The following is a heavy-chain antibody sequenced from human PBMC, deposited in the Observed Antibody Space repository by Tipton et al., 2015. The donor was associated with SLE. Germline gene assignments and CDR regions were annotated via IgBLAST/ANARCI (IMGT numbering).Heavy chain of an antibody. V-gene: IGHV4-34*01. CDR2: INHSGST. D-gene: IGHD3-22*01. Sequence: TLSLTCAVYGGSFSGYYWSWIRQPPGKGLEWIGEINHSGSTNYNPSLKSRVTISVDTSKNQFSLKLSSVTAADTAVYYCARAYYYDSSGYYIGLRYFDLWGRGTLVTVSS. CDR3: ARAYYYDSSGYYIGLRYFDL. J-gene: IGHJ2*01. CDR1: GGSFSGYY.